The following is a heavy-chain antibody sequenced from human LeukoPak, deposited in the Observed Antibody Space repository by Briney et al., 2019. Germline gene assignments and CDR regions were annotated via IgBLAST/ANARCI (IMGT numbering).Heavy chain of an antibody. CDR3: ARSGTEDGYNIYFDH. CDR2: ISGSGGST. D-gene: IGHD5-24*01. J-gene: IGHJ4*02. CDR1: GFTFSSYA. V-gene: IGHV3-23*01. Sequence: GGSLRLSCAASGFTFSSYAMSWVRQAPGKGLEWVSAISGSGGSTYYADSVKGRFTISRDNSKNMLYLRMNTLRADDTAVYYCARSGTEDGYNIYFDHWGQGTLVTVSS.